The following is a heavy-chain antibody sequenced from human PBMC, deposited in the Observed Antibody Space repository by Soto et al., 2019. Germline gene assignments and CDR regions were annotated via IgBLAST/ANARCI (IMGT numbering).Heavy chain of an antibody. Sequence: QVQLVESGGGVVQPGRSLRLSCAASRFSFSSYAMHWVRQAPGKGLEWVAIISHDGNIKRYADFVEGRFIVFRDNSNNNLLLQMESLKTEDTAVYYCAKELAYGDFWRGLEYWGQGTLVTVAS. CDR2: ISHDGNIK. CDR1: RFSFSSYA. J-gene: IGHJ4*02. D-gene: IGHD3-3*01. V-gene: IGHV3-30*18. CDR3: AKELAYGDFWRGLEY.